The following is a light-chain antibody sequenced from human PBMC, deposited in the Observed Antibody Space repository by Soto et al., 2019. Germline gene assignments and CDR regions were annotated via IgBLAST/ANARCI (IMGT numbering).Light chain of an antibody. CDR2: GAS. V-gene: IGKV3-20*01. Sequence: EIVLTQSPGTLSLSPGERATLSCRASQSVSSNYLAWYQRKPGQAPRLLIYGASSRAIDIPNRFSGSGSGAGFTLTFTSPEPGDLAVCYCHQYGSSPPTFGQATKVEI. J-gene: IGKJ1*01. CDR1: QSVSSNY. CDR3: HQYGSSPPT.